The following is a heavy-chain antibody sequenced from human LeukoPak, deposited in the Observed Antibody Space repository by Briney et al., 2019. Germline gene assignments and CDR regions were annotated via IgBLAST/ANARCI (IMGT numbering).Heavy chain of an antibody. CDR1: GGSISSYY. CDR3: ARGSSGWYGLFSF. V-gene: IGHV4-59*01. J-gene: IGHJ4*02. D-gene: IGHD6-19*01. CDR2: IYYSGST. Sequence: SETLSLTCTVSGGSISSYYWSWIRQPPGKGLEWIGYIYYSGSTNYNPSLKSRVTISVDTSKNQFSLKLISVTAADTAVYYCARGSSGWYGLFSFWGQGTLVTVSS.